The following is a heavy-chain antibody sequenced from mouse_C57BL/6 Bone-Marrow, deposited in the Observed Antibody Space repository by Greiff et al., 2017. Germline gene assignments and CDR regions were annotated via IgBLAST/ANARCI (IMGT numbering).Heavy chain of an antibody. CDR3: ARVNYGYDGWFAY. CDR2: IYPRSGNT. CDR1: GYTFTSYG. J-gene: IGHJ3*01. V-gene: IGHV1-81*01. Sequence: QVQLQQSGAELARPGASVKLSCKASGYTFTSYGISWVKQRTGQGLEWIGEIYPRSGNTYYNEKFKGKATLTADKSSSTAYMELRSLTSEDSAVYFCARVNYGYDGWFAYWGQGTMVTVSA. D-gene: IGHD2-2*01.